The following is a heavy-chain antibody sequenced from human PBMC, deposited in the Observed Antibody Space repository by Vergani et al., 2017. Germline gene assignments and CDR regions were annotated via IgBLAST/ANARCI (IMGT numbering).Heavy chain of an antibody. V-gene: IGHV3-7*01. CDR1: GFILSDYW. J-gene: IGHJ4*02. CDR3: ARDIPGGLSDFDY. D-gene: IGHD2/OR15-2a*01. CDR2: IHLDGSAE. Sequence: EVQLVESGGAFVQSGGSLRLFCIGSGFILSDYWMSWVRQAPGKGLEFVANIHLDGSAENYVDSVKGRFTISRDNAKNSVILQMNNLRAEDTAIYYCARDIPGGLSDFDYWGQGTLVTVSS.